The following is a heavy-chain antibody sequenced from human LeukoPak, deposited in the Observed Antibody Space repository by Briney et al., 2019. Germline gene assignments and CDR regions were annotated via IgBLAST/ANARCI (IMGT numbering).Heavy chain of an antibody. Sequence: GGSLRLSCAASGFTFSSYSMSWVRQAPGKGLEWVSSISSSSSYIYYADSVKGRFTISRDNAKNSLYLQMNSLRAEDTAVYYCARDQGVTASNFDYWGQGTLVTVSS. CDR2: ISSSSSYI. D-gene: IGHD2-21*02. V-gene: IGHV3-21*01. J-gene: IGHJ4*02. CDR1: GFTFSSYS. CDR3: ARDQGVTASNFDY.